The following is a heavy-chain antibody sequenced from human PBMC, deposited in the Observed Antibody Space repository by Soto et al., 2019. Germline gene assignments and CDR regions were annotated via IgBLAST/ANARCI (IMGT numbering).Heavy chain of an antibody. CDR3: ARVGGSSPPF. D-gene: IGHD6-13*01. J-gene: IGHJ4*02. CDR1: GFTFDDYA. V-gene: IGHV3-9*01. CDR2: ISWNSGSI. Sequence: EVQLVESGGGLVQPGRSLRLSCAASGFTFDDYAMHWVRQAPGKGLEWVSGISWNSGSIGYADSVKGRFTISRDNAKNSLYLQMNSLRAEDTALYYCARVGGSSPPFWGQGTLVTVSS.